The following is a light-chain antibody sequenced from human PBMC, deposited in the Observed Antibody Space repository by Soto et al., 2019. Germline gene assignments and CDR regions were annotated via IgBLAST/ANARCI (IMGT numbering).Light chain of an antibody. Sequence: DIQMTQSPSSLSASVGDRVTITCRASQSISSYLNWYQQKPGKAPKLLIYAASSLQSGVPSRFSGSGSGTDFTLTISSLQPKDFATYYCQHSYSTPWTFGQGTKVDIK. CDR3: QHSYSTPWT. CDR1: QSISSY. J-gene: IGKJ1*01. V-gene: IGKV1-39*01. CDR2: AAS.